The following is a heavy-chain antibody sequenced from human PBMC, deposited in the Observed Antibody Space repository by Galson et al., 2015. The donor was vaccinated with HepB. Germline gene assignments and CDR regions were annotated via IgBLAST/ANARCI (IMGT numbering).Heavy chain of an antibody. D-gene: IGHD3-10*01. J-gene: IGHJ6*03. CDR1: GYSFTSYW. CDR3: ARHPITMVRGYMDV. Sequence: QSGAEVKKPGESLRISSQGSGYSFTSYWISWVRQTSGKGLEWMGRIDPSDSYTNYSPSFQGHVTISVDKSINTAYLQWSSLKASDTALYYCARHPITMVRGYMDVWGKGTTVTVSS. CDR2: IDPSDSYT. V-gene: IGHV5-10-1*01.